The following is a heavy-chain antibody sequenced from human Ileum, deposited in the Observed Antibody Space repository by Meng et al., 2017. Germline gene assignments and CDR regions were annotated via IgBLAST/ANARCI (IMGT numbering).Heavy chain of an antibody. V-gene: IGHV3-33*01. J-gene: IGHJ4*02. CDR2: IWSDGSNK. CDR3: ARDRAVRDLDH. Sequence: QVKVGGFGGGVGQAVRSVRLSCGASGISFSTSGMHWVRQGPGKGLEWVAMIWSDGSNKYYGDSVKGRFTISRDNSKNTVDLQMDSLRAEDTAVYYCARDRAVRDLDHWGQGTLVTVSS. CDR1: GISFSTSG. D-gene: IGHD3-10*01.